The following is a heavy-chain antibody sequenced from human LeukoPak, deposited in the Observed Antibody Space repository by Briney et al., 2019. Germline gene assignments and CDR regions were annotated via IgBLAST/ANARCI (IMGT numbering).Heavy chain of an antibody. CDR2: IYSGGST. Sequence: GGSLRLSCAASGFTVSSNYMSWVRQAPGKGLEWVSVIYSGGSTYYADSVKGRFTISRDNSKNTLYLQMNSLRAEDTAVYYCARGHTESAAAGIFDYWGQGTLVTVSS. V-gene: IGHV3-53*01. D-gene: IGHD6-13*01. J-gene: IGHJ4*02. CDR1: GFTVSSNY. CDR3: ARGHTESAAAGIFDY.